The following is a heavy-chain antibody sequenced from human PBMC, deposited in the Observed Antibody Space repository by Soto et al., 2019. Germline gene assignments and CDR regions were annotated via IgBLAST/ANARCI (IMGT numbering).Heavy chain of an antibody. J-gene: IGHJ4*02. CDR3: ARDVGLDSDDFFAY. V-gene: IGHV3-23*01. D-gene: IGHD3-9*01. CDR2: IRGDGGQT. CDR1: GFTFTSYG. Sequence: LRLSCTASGFTFTSYGMGWVRQAPGKGLQWVSTIRGDGGQTHYTDSVKGRFSISRDNSKNTVYLQMDSLRAEDTAMYFCARDVGLDSDDFFAYWGQGTQVTVSS.